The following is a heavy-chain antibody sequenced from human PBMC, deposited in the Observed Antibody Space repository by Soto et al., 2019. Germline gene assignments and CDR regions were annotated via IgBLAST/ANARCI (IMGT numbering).Heavy chain of an antibody. CDR3: AKDLHAYGDYTYYYCGMDV. CDR2: ISYAGHNK. CDR1: GFTFTTFG. J-gene: IGHJ6*02. Sequence: QVQLVESGGGVVQPGGSLRLSCTASGFTFTTFGIHWVRQAPGKGLEWVALISYAGHNKYYSDSVKGRFTISRDNYKNTRSLQRTSLRAEDTAVYYCAKDLHAYGDYTYYYCGMDVWGQGSTVSVSS. V-gene: IGHV3-30*18. D-gene: IGHD4-17*01.